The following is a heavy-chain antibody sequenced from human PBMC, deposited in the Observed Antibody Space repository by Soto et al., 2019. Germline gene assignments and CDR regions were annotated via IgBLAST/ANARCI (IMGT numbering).Heavy chain of an antibody. CDR1: GFSFSNYG. D-gene: IGHD6-19*01. Sequence: SGGSLRLSCAASGFSFSNYGMHWVRQAPGMGLEWVAVISYDGSNKYYADSVKGRFTISRDNSKNTLYLQMNSLRADDTALYYCAKGERALAFYWYFDLWGRGTLVTVSS. V-gene: IGHV3-30*18. CDR3: AKGERALAFYWYFDL. CDR2: ISYDGSNK. J-gene: IGHJ2*01.